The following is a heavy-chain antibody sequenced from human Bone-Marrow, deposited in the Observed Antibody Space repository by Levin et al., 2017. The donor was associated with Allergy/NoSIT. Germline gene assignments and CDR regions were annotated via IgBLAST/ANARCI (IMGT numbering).Heavy chain of an antibody. CDR3: ARDDYGDYVPPFQH. J-gene: IGHJ1*01. D-gene: IGHD4-17*01. V-gene: IGHV3-33*01. CDR2: IWYDGSNK. Sequence: GGSLRLSCAASGFTFSSYAMHWVRQAPGKGLEWVAVIWYDGSNKYYADSVKGRFTISRDNSKNTLYLQMNSLRADDTAVYYCARDDYGDYVPPFQHWGPGTLVTVSS. CDR1: GFTFSSYA.